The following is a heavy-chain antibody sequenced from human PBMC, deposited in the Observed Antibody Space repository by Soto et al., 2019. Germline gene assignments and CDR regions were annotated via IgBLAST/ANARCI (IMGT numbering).Heavy chain of an antibody. D-gene: IGHD1-26*01. Sequence: GGSLRLSCAASGFTFSSYGMHWVRQAPGKGLEWVAVIWYDGSNKYYADSVKGRFTISRDNSKNTLYLQMNSLRAEDTAVYYCARDGGRWELLLDYFDYWGQGTLVTVSS. J-gene: IGHJ4*02. V-gene: IGHV3-33*01. CDR2: IWYDGSNK. CDR3: ARDGGRWELLLDYFDY. CDR1: GFTFSSYG.